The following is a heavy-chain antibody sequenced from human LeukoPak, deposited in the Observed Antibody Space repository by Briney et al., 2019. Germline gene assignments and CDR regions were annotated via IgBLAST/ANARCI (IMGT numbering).Heavy chain of an antibody. CDR2: ISSSGGST. CDR1: GFTFSSYA. V-gene: IGHV3-23*01. J-gene: IGHJ4*02. D-gene: IGHD2-15*01. Sequence: QPGGSLRLSCAASGFTFSSYAMSWVRQAPGKGLEWVSAISSSGGSTYYADSVKGRFTISRDNSKNTLYLQMNSLRAEDTAVYYCAKGDPYCSGGSCYFDYWGQGTLVTVSS. CDR3: AKGDPYCSGGSCYFDY.